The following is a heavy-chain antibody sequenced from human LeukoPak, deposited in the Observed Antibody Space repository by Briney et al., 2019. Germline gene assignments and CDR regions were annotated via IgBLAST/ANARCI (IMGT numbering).Heavy chain of an antibody. V-gene: IGHV3-7*03. Sequence: GGSLRLSCEASGFTFSNYWMSWARQAPGKGLEWVANIKFDGSEKYYTDSVRGRFTVPRDNARDSLHLEMSRLRAEDTAVYYCARDGYFFAMDVWGQGTTVTVSS. J-gene: IGHJ6*02. CDR2: IKFDGSEK. D-gene: IGHD2-2*03. CDR1: GFTFSNYW. CDR3: ARDGYFFAMDV.